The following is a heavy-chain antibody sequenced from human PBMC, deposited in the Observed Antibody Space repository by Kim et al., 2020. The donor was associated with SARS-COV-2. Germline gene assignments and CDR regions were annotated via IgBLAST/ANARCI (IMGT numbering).Heavy chain of an antibody. CDR3: ARGGYSSGWSGIDP. Sequence: DSVKGRFTISRDNAKNALYLQMNSLRAEDTAVYYCARGGYSSGWSGIDPWGQGTLVTVSS. V-gene: IGHV3-11*05. D-gene: IGHD6-19*01. J-gene: IGHJ5*02.